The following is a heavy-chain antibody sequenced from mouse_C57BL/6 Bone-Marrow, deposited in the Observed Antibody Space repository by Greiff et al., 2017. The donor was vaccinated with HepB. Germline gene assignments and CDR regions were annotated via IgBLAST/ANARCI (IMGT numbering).Heavy chain of an antibody. D-gene: IGHD1-1*01. J-gene: IGHJ2*01. Sequence: EVKVVESGGGLVKPGGSLKLSCAASGFTFSSYAMSWVRQTPEKRLEWVATISDGGSYTYYPDNVKGRFTISRDNAKNNLYLQMSHLKSEDTAMYYCARVTTVVGYYFDYWGQGTTLTVSS. CDR3: ARVTTVVGYYFDY. V-gene: IGHV5-4*03. CDR2: ISDGGSYT. CDR1: GFTFSSYA.